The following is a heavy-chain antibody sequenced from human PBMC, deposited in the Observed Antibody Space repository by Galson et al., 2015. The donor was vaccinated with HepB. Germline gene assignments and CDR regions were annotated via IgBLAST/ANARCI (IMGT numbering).Heavy chain of an antibody. CDR3: ARGRGADYGGNTGHFDY. D-gene: IGHD4-23*01. CDR2: IWYDGSKK. V-gene: IGHV3-33*01. J-gene: IGHJ4*02. CDR1: GFILSSYG. Sequence: SLRLSCAASGFILSSYGMHWVRQAPGKGLGWVAVIWYDGSKKYYADSVKGRFTISRDNSKSTLYLQMDSLRVEDTAMFYCARGRGADYGGNTGHFDYWGQGTLVTVSS.